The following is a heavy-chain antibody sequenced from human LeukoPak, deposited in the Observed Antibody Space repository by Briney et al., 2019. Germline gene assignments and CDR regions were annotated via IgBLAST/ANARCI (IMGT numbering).Heavy chain of an antibody. CDR1: GASLSSDH. D-gene: IGHD2-2*01. CDR2: IYTRGTT. CDR3: ARRFCSGTTCLHFDY. Sequence: SETLSLTCTVSGASLSSDHWTWIRQPAGKGLEGIGRIYTRGTTNYSPALKSRVTMSVDTSKNQFSLKLSSVTAADTAVYYCARRFCSGTTCLHFDYWGQGMLVTVS. J-gene: IGHJ4*02. V-gene: IGHV4-4*07.